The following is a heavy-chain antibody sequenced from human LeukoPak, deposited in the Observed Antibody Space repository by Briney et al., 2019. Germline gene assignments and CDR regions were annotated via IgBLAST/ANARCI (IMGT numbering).Heavy chain of an antibody. Sequence: PSETLSLTCAVYGGSFSGYYWSWIRQPPGKGLEWIEEINHSGSTNYNPSLKSRVTISVDTSKNQFSLKLSSVTAADTAVYYCARGWGYSNLSPKRNWFDPWGQGTLVTVSS. J-gene: IGHJ5*02. V-gene: IGHV4-34*01. CDR1: GGSFSGYY. CDR3: ARGWGYSNLSPKRNWFDP. CDR2: INHSGST. D-gene: IGHD4-11*01.